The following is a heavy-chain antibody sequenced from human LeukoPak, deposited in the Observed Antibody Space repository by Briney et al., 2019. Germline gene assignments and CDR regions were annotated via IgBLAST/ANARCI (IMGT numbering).Heavy chain of an antibody. CDR2: ISSSSSYI. V-gene: IGHV3-21*01. CDR1: GFTFSSYS. J-gene: IGHJ4*02. Sequence: GGSLRLSCAASGFTFSSYSMNWVRQAPGKGLEWVSSISSSSSYIYYADSVKGRFTISRDNAKNSLYLQMNSLRAEDTAVYYCARDPRGYSGYDPYYFDYWGQGTMVTVSS. CDR3: ARDPRGYSGYDPYYFDY. D-gene: IGHD5-12*01.